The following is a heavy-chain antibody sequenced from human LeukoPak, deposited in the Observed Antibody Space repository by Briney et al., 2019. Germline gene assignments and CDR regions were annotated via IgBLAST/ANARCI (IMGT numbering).Heavy chain of an antibody. J-gene: IGHJ4*02. D-gene: IGHD3-3*01. CDR1: GGSFSGYY. CDR3: ARAPPYDYDFWSGYKKYYFDY. Sequence: SETLSLTCAVYGGSFSGYYWSWIRQPPGKGLEWIGGINHSGSTNYNPSLKSRVTISVDTPKNQFSLKLSSVTAADTAVYYCARAPPYDYDFWSGYKKYYFDYWGQGTLVTVSS. V-gene: IGHV4-34*01. CDR2: INHSGST.